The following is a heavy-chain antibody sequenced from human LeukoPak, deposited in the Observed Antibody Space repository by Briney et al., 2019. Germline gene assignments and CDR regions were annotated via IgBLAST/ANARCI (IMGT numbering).Heavy chain of an antibody. CDR1: GGSISSGGYS. D-gene: IGHD3-22*01. V-gene: IGHV4-30-2*01. CDR2: IYHSGST. J-gene: IGHJ3*02. CDR3: AGYTYYYDSSGYPGDDAFDI. Sequence: SETLSLTCAVSGGSISSGGYSWSWLRQPPGTGLEWIGYIYHSGSTYYNPSLKSRVTISVDRSKNQFSLKLSSVTAADTAVYYCAGYTYYYDSSGYPGDDAFDIWGQGTMVTVSS.